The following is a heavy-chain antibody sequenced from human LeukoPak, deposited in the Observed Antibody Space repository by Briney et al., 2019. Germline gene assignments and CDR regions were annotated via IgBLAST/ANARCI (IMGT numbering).Heavy chain of an antibody. CDR3: ARDRDNWNYAFDAFDV. Sequence: PSETLSLTCSVSGGSISSYYWSWIRQPAGRGLEWIGRIYTSGSTNYNPSLKSRVTMSVDTSKNQFSLKLSSVTAADTAVYYCARDRDNWNYAFDAFDVWGQGTMVTVSS. D-gene: IGHD1-7*01. CDR1: GGSISSYY. V-gene: IGHV4-4*07. J-gene: IGHJ3*01. CDR2: IYTSGST.